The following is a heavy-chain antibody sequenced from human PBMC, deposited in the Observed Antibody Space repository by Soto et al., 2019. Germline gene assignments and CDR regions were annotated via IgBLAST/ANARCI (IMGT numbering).Heavy chain of an antibody. CDR1: GFRISNYF. J-gene: IGHJ6*02. CDR3: ARPRFRGMDV. CDR2: IKEDGSEK. D-gene: IGHD3-10*01. V-gene: IGHV3-7*03. Sequence: EVQLVESGGGLVQPGGSLRLSCVGSGFRISNYFMSWVRQAPGKGLEWVANIKEDGSEKYYVESVKGRFTISRDNAKNSLCLQVNSLRDEDTAVYYCARPRFRGMDVWGQGTTVTVSS.